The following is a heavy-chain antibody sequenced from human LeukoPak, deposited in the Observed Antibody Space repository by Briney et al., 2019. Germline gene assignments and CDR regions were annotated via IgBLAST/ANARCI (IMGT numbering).Heavy chain of an antibody. CDR3: ATLRPRQQLVVDH. D-gene: IGHD6-13*01. CDR1: GFTFSSYE. V-gene: IGHV3-48*03. Sequence: GGSLRLSCAASGFTFSSYEMNWVRQAPGKGPEWVSYISSSGSTKYYADSVKGRLTISRDNALNSLYLQMSSLRAEDTAVYYCATLRPRQQLVVDHWGQGTLVTVSS. CDR2: ISSSGSTK. J-gene: IGHJ4*02.